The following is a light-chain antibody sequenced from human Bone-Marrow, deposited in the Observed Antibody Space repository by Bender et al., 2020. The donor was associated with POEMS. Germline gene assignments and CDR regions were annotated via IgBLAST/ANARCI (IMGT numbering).Light chain of an antibody. CDR3: SSYTSSTNVI. CDR1: SSDVGGYNY. CDR2: DMT. V-gene: IGLV2-14*01. J-gene: IGLJ2*01. Sequence: QSALTQPASVSGSPGQSITISCTGTSSDVGGYNYVSWYQQYPGQAPKLMIYDMTNRPSGVSNRFSGSKSGDTASLTISGRQAEDEADYYCSSYTSSTNVIFGGGTKLTVL.